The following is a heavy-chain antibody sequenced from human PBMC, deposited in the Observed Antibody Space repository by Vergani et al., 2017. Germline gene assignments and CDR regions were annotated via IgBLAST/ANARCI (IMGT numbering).Heavy chain of an antibody. Sequence: QLQLQESGPGLVKPSETLSLTCTVSGYSISSGYYWGWIRQPPGKGLEWIGSIYHSGSTYYNPSLKSRVTISVDTSKNQFSLKLSSVTAADTAVYYCARGGAAAGTDDYWGQGTLVTVSS. CDR2: IYHSGST. CDR1: GYSISSGYY. V-gene: IGHV4-38-2*02. J-gene: IGHJ4*02. CDR3: ARGGAAAGTDDY. D-gene: IGHD6-13*01.